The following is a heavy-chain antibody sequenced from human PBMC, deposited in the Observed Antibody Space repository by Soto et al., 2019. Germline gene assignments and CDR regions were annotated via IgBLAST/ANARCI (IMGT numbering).Heavy chain of an antibody. J-gene: IGHJ4*02. D-gene: IGHD4-17*01. Sequence: QVQLQQWGAGLLKPSETLSLTCGVYGGSFSGYYWSWIRQPPGKGLEWIGEINLSGGTNLNPVLKSRGNMSVYTSKNQFSLSLSSVAASDTAILYRARGRRSTGVGYWGQGTLVTVSS. CDR1: GGSFSGYY. CDR3: ARGRRSTGVGY. CDR2: INLSGGT. V-gene: IGHV4-34*02.